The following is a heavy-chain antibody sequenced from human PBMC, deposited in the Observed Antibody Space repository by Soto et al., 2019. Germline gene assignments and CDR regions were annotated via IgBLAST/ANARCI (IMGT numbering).Heavy chain of an antibody. Sequence: QVQLQESGPGLVKPSETLSLTCTVSGGSISSYYWSWIRQPPGKVLEWIGYIYYSGGTNYKPSLKSRVTISVDTSKNQFSMKLSSVTAADTAVYYCARDRHRHFDYWGQGTLVTVSS. CDR2: IYYSGGT. CDR1: GGSISSYY. CDR3: ARDRHRHFDY. V-gene: IGHV4-59*01. J-gene: IGHJ4*02.